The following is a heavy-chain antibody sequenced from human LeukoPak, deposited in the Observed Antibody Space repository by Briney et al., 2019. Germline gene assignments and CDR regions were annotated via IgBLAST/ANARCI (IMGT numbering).Heavy chain of an antibody. CDR1: GFTFRSYG. CDR2: IRYDGSDK. CDR3: ARDGGRGVLDY. J-gene: IGHJ4*02. V-gene: IGHV3-30*02. D-gene: IGHD1-26*01. Sequence: GGSLRLSCAASGFTFRSYGMHWVRQAPGKGLEWVTFIRYDGSDKYYVDSVKGRFTISRDNSKNTLYLQMNSLRPEDTALYYCARDGGRGVLDYWGQGTLSSFPQ.